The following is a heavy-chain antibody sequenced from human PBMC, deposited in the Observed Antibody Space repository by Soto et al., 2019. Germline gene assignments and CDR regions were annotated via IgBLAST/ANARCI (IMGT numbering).Heavy chain of an antibody. J-gene: IGHJ6*02. CDR1: GDSVSSNSAA. CDR3: AREVYYDSSGYYGMDV. CDR2: TYYRSKWYN. D-gene: IGHD3-22*01. V-gene: IGHV6-1*01. Sequence: SPTLSLTCAISGDSVSSNSAAWNWIRQSPSRGLEWLGRTYYRSKWYNDYAVSVKSRITINPDTSKNQFSLQLNSVTPEDTAVYYCAREVYYDSSGYYGMDVWGQGTTVTVSS.